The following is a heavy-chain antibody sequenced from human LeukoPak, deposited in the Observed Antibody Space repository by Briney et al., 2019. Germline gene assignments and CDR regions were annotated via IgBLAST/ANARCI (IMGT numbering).Heavy chain of an antibody. CDR2: IYTSGST. V-gene: IGHV4-4*07. Sequence: PSETLSLTSTVSGGSISSYYWSWIPPPAGQGLQWIGRIYTSGSTNYNPSLKSRFTMSVDTSKNQSSLKLSSVTAADTAVYYCARDSLCSGGSCYYWYFDLWGRGTLVTVSS. CDR1: GGSISSYY. J-gene: IGHJ2*01. D-gene: IGHD2-15*01. CDR3: ARDSLCSGGSCYYWYFDL.